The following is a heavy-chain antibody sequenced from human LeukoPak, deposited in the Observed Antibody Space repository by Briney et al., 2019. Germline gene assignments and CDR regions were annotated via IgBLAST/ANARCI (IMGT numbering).Heavy chain of an antibody. Sequence: GGSLRLSCAASGFTFSSYAMHWVRQAPGKGLEWVAVISYDGSNKYYADSVKGRFTISRDNSKNTLYLQMNSLRAEDTAVYYCATDTLRAATIYYYYGMDVWGQGTTVTVSS. D-gene: IGHD6-13*01. J-gene: IGHJ6*02. CDR3: ATDTLRAATIYYYYGMDV. V-gene: IGHV3-30-3*01. CDR2: ISYDGSNK. CDR1: GFTFSSYA.